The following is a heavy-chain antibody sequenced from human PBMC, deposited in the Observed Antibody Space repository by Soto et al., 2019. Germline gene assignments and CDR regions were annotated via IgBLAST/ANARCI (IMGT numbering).Heavy chain of an antibody. CDR2: INHSGST. V-gene: IGHV4-34*01. J-gene: IGHJ4*02. Sequence: PAETLSLTCAVYGGSCIGYYWSWGRQAPGKGLEWIGEINHSGSTNYNPSLKSRVTISVDTSKNQFSLKLSSVTAADTAVYYCARGRRYYYDSSGYYPFDYWGQGTLVTVSS. D-gene: IGHD3-22*01. CDR1: GGSCIGYY. CDR3: ARGRRYYYDSSGYYPFDY.